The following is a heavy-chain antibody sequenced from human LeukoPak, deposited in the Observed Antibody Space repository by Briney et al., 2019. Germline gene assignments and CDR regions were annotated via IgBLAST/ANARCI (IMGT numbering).Heavy chain of an antibody. CDR3: ARGHMGYDY. V-gene: IGHV3-48*04. J-gene: IGHJ4*02. CDR1: GFTFSTYG. CDR2: ISSGRSTT. Sequence: GGSLRLSCAASGFTFSTYGMNWVRQAAGKGLEWVSYISSGRSTTYYAGSVKGRFTVSRENAKNSLYLQMNSLRAEDTAVYYCARGHMGYDYWGQGTLVTVSS. D-gene: IGHD1-26*01.